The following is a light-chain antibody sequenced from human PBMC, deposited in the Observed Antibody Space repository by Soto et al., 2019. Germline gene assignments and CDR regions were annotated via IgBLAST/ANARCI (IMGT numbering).Light chain of an antibody. CDR3: CYYAGSYTFYV. J-gene: IGLJ1*01. CDR1: SNDVGGYNY. V-gene: IGLV2-11*01. CDR2: DVS. Sequence: QSVLTQPRSVSGSPGQSVTISCTGTSNDVGGYNYVSRYQQHPGKAPKLMIYDVSKRPSGVPDRFSGSKSGNTASLTISGLQAEDEADYYCCYYAGSYTFYVFGTGNKVTGL.